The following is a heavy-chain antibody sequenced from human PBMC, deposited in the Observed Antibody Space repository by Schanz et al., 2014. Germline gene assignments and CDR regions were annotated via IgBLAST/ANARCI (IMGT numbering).Heavy chain of an antibody. CDR1: GFNVSKSY. D-gene: IGHD3-3*01. Sequence: VASGGGLVQPGGSLRLSCVASGFNVSKSYVSWVRQAPGKGLEWVSHISGSSIHKNYADSVKGRFSISRDNGETSVYLQINSLRVEDTAVYYCARFLARYQYYGVDVWGQGTTVIVSS. CDR3: ARFLARYQYYGVDV. V-gene: IGHV3-11*05. CDR2: ISGSSIHK. J-gene: IGHJ6*02.